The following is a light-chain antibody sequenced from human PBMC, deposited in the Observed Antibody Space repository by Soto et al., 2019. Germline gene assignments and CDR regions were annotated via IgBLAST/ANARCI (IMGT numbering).Light chain of an antibody. Sequence: QSFLTQPPSASGTPGQRVTISCSGSSSNIGSNTVNWYQQLPGTAPKLLIYSNNQRPSGVPDRFSGSKSGTSASLAISGLQSEDEADYYCAAWDDSLNAFYVFGTGTKVTVL. V-gene: IGLV1-44*01. CDR3: AAWDDSLNAFYV. CDR1: SSNIGSNT. J-gene: IGLJ1*01. CDR2: SNN.